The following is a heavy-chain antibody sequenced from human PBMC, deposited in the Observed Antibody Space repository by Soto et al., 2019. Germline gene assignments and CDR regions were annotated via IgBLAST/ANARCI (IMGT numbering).Heavy chain of an antibody. J-gene: IGHJ4*02. CDR2: IYDSGST. CDR1: GDSIRSYY. D-gene: IGHD3-22*01. V-gene: IGHV4-59*01. CDR3: ARDRAYYESSGLYFDY. Sequence: SETLSLTCTVSGDSIRSYYWSWIRQPPGKGLEWIGYIYDSGSTNYDPSLKSRVTISVDTSKSQFSLKLSSVTAADTAVYYCARDRAYYESSGLYFDYWGQGTLVTVSS.